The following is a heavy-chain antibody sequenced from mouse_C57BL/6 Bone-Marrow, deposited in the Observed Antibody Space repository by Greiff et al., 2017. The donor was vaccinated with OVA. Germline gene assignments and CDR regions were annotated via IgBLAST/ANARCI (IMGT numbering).Heavy chain of an antibody. CDR2: IDPSDSYT. CDR1: GYTFTSYW. D-gene: IGHD4-1*01. Sequence: VQLQQPGAELVMPGASVKLSCKASGYTFTSYWMHWVKQRPGQGLEWIGEIDPSDSYTNYNQKFKGKSTLTVDKSSSTAYMQLSSLTSEDSAVYCYARGGWDAGFAYWGQGTLVTVSA. J-gene: IGHJ3*01. CDR3: ARGGWDAGFAY. V-gene: IGHV1-69*01.